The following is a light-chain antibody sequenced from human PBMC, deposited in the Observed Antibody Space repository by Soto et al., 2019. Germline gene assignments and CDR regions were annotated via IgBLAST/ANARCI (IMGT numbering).Light chain of an antibody. CDR2: GAF. CDR3: QQYNDWPLT. J-gene: IGKJ1*01. Sequence: EIVLTQSPDLLSVSPGERASLSCRASQSISDTLAWYQQKPGQAPSLLIYGAFTRATGIPARFSGTGSGTEFTLTISSLQSEDFALYYCQQYNDWPLTFGQGTKVDIK. V-gene: IGKV3-15*01. CDR1: QSISDT.